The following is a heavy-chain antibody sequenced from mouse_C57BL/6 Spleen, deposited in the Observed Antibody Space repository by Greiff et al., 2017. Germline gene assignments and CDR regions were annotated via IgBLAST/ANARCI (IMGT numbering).Heavy chain of an antibody. D-gene: IGHD1-1*01. V-gene: IGHV1-50*01. J-gene: IGHJ1*03. CDR1: GYTFTSYW. Sequence: QVQLQQPGAELVKPGASVKLSCKASGYTFTSYWMQWVKQRPGQGLEWIGEIDPSDSYTNYNQKFKGKATLTVDTSSSTAYMQLSSLTSEDSAVYYCARGGKLRYFDVWGTGTTVTVSS. CDR2: IDPSDSYT. CDR3: ARGGKLRYFDV.